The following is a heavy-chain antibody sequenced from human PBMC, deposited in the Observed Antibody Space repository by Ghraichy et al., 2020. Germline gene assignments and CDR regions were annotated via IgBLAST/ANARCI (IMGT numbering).Heavy chain of an antibody. CDR2: IYHSGST. D-gene: IGHD4-17*01. CDR1: GGSISSSNW. V-gene: IGHV4-4*02. J-gene: IGHJ4*02. Sequence: SETLSLTCAVSGGSISSSNWWSWVRQPPGKGLEWIGEIYHSGSTNYNPSLKSRVTISVDKSKNQFSLKLSSVTAADTAVYYCATGTVTTTLYYFDYWGQGTLVTVSS. CDR3: ATGTVTTTLYYFDY.